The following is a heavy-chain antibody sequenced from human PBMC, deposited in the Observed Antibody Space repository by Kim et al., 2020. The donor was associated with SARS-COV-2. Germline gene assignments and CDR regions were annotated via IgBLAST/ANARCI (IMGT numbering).Heavy chain of an antibody. CDR1: GFTLTNYA. J-gene: IGHJ4*02. D-gene: IGHD6-13*01. CDR3: ARDRSIGSSLYYYFDY. V-gene: IGHV3-48*02. CDR2: ISSSSSKI. Sequence: GGSLRLSCAASGFTLTNYAMNWVRQAPGRGLEWVSYISSSSSKINYADSVKGRFTISRDNAKNSLYLQMNSLRDEDTATYYCARDRSIGSSLYYYFDYWGQGALVTVSS.